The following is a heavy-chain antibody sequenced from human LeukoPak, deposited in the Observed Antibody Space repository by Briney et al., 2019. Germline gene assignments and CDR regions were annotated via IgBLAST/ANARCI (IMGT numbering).Heavy chain of an antibody. V-gene: IGHV4-39*07. CDR2: SDYSGNT. CDR3: ARRGTGLDWFDP. D-gene: IGHD3-9*01. Sequence: SETLSLTCTVSSGSITSGNYYWDWIRQPPGKGLEWIGGSDYSGNTYYNPSLKSRVTISVDTSKNQFSLKLSSVTAADTAVYYCARRGTGLDWFDPWGQGTMVTVSS. CDR1: SGSITSGNYY. J-gene: IGHJ3*01.